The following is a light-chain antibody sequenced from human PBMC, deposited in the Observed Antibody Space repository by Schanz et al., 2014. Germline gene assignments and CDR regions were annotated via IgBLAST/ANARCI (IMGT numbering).Light chain of an antibody. V-gene: IGLV1-47*02. CDR3: SAWDDSLSGPV. CDR2: NNY. Sequence: QSVLTQPPSVSGAPGQRVTISCTGSSSNIGSNYVYWYQHLPGTAPKLLIYNNYQRPSGVPDRFSGSKSGTSVSLAISGLRSEDEADYYCSAWDDSLSGPVFGGGTKVTVL. J-gene: IGLJ2*01. CDR1: SSNIGSNY.